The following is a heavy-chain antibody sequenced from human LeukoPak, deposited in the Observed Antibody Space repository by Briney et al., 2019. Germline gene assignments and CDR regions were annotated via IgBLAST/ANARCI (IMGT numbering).Heavy chain of an antibody. J-gene: IGHJ5*02. CDR2: ISGSGITI. D-gene: IGHD1-26*01. CDR1: GFTFSSYE. Sequence: GGSLRLSCAASGFTFSSYEMNWVRQAPGKGLEWVSYISGSGITIYYADSVKGRFTISRDNSKNTLYLQMNSLRAEDTAVYYCAKKYSTGLDPWGQGTLVTVSS. V-gene: IGHV3-48*03. CDR3: AKKYSTGLDP.